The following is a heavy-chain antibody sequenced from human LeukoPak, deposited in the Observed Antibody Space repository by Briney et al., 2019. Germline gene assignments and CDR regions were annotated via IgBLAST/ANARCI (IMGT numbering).Heavy chain of an antibody. Sequence: GGSLRLSCAASGFTFSNAWMSWVRQAPGKGLEWVGRIKSKTDGGTTDYAAPVKGRFTISRDDSKNTLYLQMNSLKTEDTAVYYCTTDRGFLEWLSITPNDYWGQGTLVTVSS. V-gene: IGHV3-15*01. CDR3: TTDRGFLEWLSITPNDY. CDR2: IKSKTDGGTT. CDR1: GFTFSNAW. J-gene: IGHJ4*02. D-gene: IGHD3-3*01.